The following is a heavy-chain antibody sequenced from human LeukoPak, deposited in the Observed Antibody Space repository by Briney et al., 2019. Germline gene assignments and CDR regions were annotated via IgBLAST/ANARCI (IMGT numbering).Heavy chain of an antibody. CDR2: VYHSGRT. CDR3: ATRRAENAIFGVENWFDP. Sequence: SETPSLTCTVSGGPISRYSWNWIRQPPGKGLEWIGYVYHSGRTDSNPSLKSRVTISVDTSKNQFSLNLSSVTAADTAVYYCATRRAENAIFGVENWFDPWGQGMLVTVSS. CDR1: GGPISRYS. D-gene: IGHD3-3*01. J-gene: IGHJ5*02. V-gene: IGHV4-59*01.